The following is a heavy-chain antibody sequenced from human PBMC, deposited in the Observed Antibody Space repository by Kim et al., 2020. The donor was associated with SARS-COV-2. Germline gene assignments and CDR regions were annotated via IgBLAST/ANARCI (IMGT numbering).Heavy chain of an antibody. CDR2: IFHLGST. CDR3: ARSSSSWNNWFDP. Sequence: SETLSLTCTVSRGSINGYYWSWIRQSPEKGLEWIGYIFHLGSTNYNPSLKSRVTISVDTSKNQFSLRLSSVTAADTATYYCARSSSSWNNWFDPWGQGTLVTVSS. D-gene: IGHD6-13*01. J-gene: IGHJ5*02. CDR1: RGSINGYY. V-gene: IGHV4-59*01.